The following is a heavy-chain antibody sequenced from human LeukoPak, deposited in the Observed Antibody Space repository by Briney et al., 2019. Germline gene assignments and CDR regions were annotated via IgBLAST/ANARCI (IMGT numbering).Heavy chain of an antibody. D-gene: IGHD3-10*01. J-gene: IGHJ4*02. V-gene: IGHV4-34*01. CDR3: ARAPMVRGRTAADY. CDR2: INHSGST. Sequence: SETLSLTCAVYSGSFSGYYRSWICQPRGKGLEWIGEINHSGSTNYNPSLKSRVTISVDTSKNQFSLKLSSVTAADTAVYYCARAPMVRGRTAADYWGQGTLVTVSS. CDR1: SGSFSGYY.